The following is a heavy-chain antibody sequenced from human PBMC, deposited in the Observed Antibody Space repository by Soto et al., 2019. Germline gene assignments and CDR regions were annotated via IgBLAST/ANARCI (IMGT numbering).Heavy chain of an antibody. V-gene: IGHV5-51*01. D-gene: IGHD3-10*01. CDR1: GHLFNNHW. CDR2: IFTRDSET. J-gene: IGHJ5*02. CDR3: ARGYFDSGHGYDL. Sequence: GESLKISCKGPGHLFNNHWIGWVRQTPGKGLEWMGLIFTRDSETKTSPSFQGHVSFSVDNSINAVYLQWTSLKTTDTGIYFCARGYFDSGHGYDLWGQGTLVTVSS.